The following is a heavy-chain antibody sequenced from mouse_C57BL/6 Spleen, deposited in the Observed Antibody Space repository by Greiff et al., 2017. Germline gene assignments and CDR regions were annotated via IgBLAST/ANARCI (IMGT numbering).Heavy chain of an antibody. CDR2: INPSNGGT. V-gene: IGHV1-53*01. J-gene: IGHJ4*01. CDR1: GYTFTSYW. CDR3: ASLPTGYYYAMDY. Sequence: VQLQQPGTELVKPGASVKLSCKASGYTFTSYWMHWVKQRPGQGLEWIGNINPSNGGTNYNEKFKSKATLTVDKSSSTAYMQLSSLTSEDSAVYYCASLPTGYYYAMDYWGQGTSVTVSS. D-gene: IGHD4-1*02.